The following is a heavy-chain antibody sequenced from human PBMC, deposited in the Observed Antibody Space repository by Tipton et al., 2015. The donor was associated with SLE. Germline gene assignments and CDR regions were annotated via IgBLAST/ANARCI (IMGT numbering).Heavy chain of an antibody. CDR1: GFTFSSYW. J-gene: IGHJ3*02. CDR3: ARSGGYSGYGAFDI. CDR2: INSDGSST. V-gene: IGHV3-74*01. Sequence: LSLTCAASGFTFSSYWMHWVRQAPGKGLVWVSRINSDGSSTSYADSVKGRFTISRDNAKNTLYLQMNSLRAEDTAVYYCARSGGYSGYGAFDIWGQGTMVTVSS. D-gene: IGHD5-12*01.